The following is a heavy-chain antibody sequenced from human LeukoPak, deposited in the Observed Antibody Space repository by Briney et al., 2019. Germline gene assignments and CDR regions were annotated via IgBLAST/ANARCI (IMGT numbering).Heavy chain of an antibody. Sequence: PGGSLRLSCAASGFAFSSYWMSWVRQAPGKGLEWVANVNEDGSETYYVGSVKGRFTFSRDNTKKSLYLQMNSLRAEDTAVYYCARGYHSFDVWGQGTTVTVSS. CDR1: GFAFSSYW. CDR3: ARGYHSFDV. CDR2: VNEDGSET. J-gene: IGHJ6*02. D-gene: IGHD1-26*01. V-gene: IGHV3-7*03.